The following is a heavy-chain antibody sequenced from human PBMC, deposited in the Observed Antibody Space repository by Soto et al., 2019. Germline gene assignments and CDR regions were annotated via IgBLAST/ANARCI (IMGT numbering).Heavy chain of an antibody. CDR2: INPNSGGT. Sequence: QVQLVQSGAEVKKPGASVKVSCKASGYTFTGYYMHWVRQAPGQGLEWMGWINPNSGGTNYAQKFQGRVTMTRDTSISTAYIELSRLRSDDTAVYYCARGRLLRYFDWSHHKFDYWVQGTLVTVSS. CDR1: GYTFTGYY. V-gene: IGHV1-2*02. D-gene: IGHD3-9*01. CDR3: ARGRLLRYFDWSHHKFDY. J-gene: IGHJ4*02.